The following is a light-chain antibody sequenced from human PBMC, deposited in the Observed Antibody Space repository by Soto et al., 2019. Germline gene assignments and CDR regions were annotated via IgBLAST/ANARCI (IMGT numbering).Light chain of an antibody. CDR1: ERLSSVY. Sequence: EIVLTQSPGTLSLSPGERATLSCRASERLSSVYLAWYQQRPGQPPRLLIYGASNRATGIPDRFSGSGSGTDFTLTISRLEPEDFAVYFCQQYDSSPTTFGQGTKVDIK. CDR3: QQYDSSPTT. V-gene: IGKV3-20*01. CDR2: GAS. J-gene: IGKJ1*01.